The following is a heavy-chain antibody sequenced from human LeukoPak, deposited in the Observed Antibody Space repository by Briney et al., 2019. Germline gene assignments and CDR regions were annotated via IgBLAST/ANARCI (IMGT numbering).Heavy chain of an antibody. Sequence: SETLSLTCTVSGGSISSSSYYWGWIRQPPGKGLEWIWSIYYSGSTYYNPSLKSRVTISVDTSKNQFSLKLSSVTAADTAVYYCARHFWAYGGSYHWGKGTLVTVSS. CDR3: ARHFWAYGGSYH. D-gene: IGHD1-26*01. V-gene: IGHV4-39*01. J-gene: IGHJ4*02. CDR2: IYYSGST. CDR1: GGSISSSSYY.